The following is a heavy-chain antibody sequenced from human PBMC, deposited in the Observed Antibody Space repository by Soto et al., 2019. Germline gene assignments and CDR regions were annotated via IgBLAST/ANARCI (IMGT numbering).Heavy chain of an antibody. CDR2: ISGSGGST. CDR3: AKDQLGFSSTARIDY. D-gene: IGHD6-13*01. V-gene: IGHV3-23*01. CDR1: GFTFSSYA. Sequence: EVQLLESGGGLVQPGGSLRLSCAASGFTFSSYAMSWVRQAPGKGLEWVSSISGSGGSTYYADSVKGRFTISRDNSKNTLYLQMNSLRAEDTAVYYCAKDQLGFSSTARIDYWGQGTLVTVSS. J-gene: IGHJ4*02.